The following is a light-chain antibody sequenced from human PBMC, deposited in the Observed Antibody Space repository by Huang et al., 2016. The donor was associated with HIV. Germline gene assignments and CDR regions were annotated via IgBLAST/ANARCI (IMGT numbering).Light chain of an antibody. Sequence: EIVLTQSPATLSLAPGERATPSCRASQSVSRYLAWYQPKPGQAPRRLIYDASNRATGIPARFSGSGSGTDFTLTITSLEPEDFAVYYCQQRSSWPPYTFGQGTKLEIK. CDR1: QSVSRY. CDR3: QQRSSWPPYT. J-gene: IGKJ2*01. CDR2: DAS. V-gene: IGKV3-11*01.